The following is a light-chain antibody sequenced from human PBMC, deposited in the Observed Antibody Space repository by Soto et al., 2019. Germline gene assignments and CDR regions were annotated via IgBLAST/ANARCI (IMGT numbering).Light chain of an antibody. V-gene: IGLV2-8*01. CDR2: EVS. CDR1: NSDIGGYSY. CDR3: SSYAGSNIL. J-gene: IGLJ3*02. Sequence: QSALTQPPSASGSPGQSVTISWTGTNSDIGGYSYVSWYQQHPGKAPKLMIYEVSKRPSGVPDRFSGSRSGSTASLTVSGLQAEDEADYYCSSYAGSNILFGGGTKLTVL.